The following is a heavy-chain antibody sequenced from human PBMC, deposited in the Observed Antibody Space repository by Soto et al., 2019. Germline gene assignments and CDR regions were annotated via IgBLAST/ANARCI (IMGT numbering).Heavy chain of an antibody. V-gene: IGHV3-23*01. J-gene: IGHJ6*03. CDR3: ALRYCSRTTCPPLNSYFYMDV. Sequence: GGSLRLSCAASGFTFSNYAMTWVRQAPGKGLEWVSGISGSGGTTFYAGSVKGRFPISRDNSKNTLYLQMNSLRAEDTAVYYCALRYCSRTTCPPLNSYFYMDVWGKGTTVTVSS. D-gene: IGHD2-2*01. CDR1: GFTFSNYA. CDR2: ISGSGGTT.